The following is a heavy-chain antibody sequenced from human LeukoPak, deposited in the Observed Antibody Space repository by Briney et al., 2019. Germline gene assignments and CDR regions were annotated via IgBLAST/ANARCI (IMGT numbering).Heavy chain of an antibody. CDR1: GGSISSGGYY. J-gene: IGHJ4*02. V-gene: IGHV4-31*03. CDR3: VRESRTHYYDSSGYQYFDY. CDR2: IYYSGST. Sequence: SQTLSLTCTVSGGSISSGGYYWSWIRQHPGKGLEWIGYIYYSGSTYYNPSLKSRVTISVDTSKNQFSLKLSSVTAADTAVYYCVRESRTHYYDSSGYQYFDYWGQGTLVTVSS. D-gene: IGHD3-22*01.